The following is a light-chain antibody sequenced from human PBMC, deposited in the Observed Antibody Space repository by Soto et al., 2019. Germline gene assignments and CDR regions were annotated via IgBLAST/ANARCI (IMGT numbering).Light chain of an antibody. J-gene: IGLJ1*01. V-gene: IGLV1-44*01. CDR3: AAWDDSLNGLV. Sequence: QSVLTQPPSASGTPGQRVTISCSGSSSNIGSNIVNWYQQLPGTAPKLFIYSNNQRPSRVPDRFSGSKSGTSASLAISGLQSEDEADYYCAAWDDSLNGLVFGTGTKLTVL. CDR1: SSNIGSNI. CDR2: SNN.